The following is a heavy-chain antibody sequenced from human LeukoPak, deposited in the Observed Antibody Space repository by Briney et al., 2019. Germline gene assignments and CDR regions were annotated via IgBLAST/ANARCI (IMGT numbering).Heavy chain of an antibody. J-gene: IGHJ4*02. V-gene: IGHV4-30-2*01. CDR3: ASRKVFGVVIIFDY. CDR2: IYHSGST. D-gene: IGHD3-3*01. CDR1: GGSVSSGSYY. Sequence: PSETLSLTCTVSGGSVSSGSYYWSWIRQPPGKGLEWIGYIYHSGSTYYNPSLKSRVTISVDRSKNQFSLKLSSVTAADTAVYYCASRKVFGVVIIFDYWGQGTLVTVSS.